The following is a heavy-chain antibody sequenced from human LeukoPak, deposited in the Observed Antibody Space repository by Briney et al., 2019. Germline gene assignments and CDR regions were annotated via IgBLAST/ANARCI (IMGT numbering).Heavy chain of an antibody. CDR3: AKDIYGDYLEYFQH. V-gene: IGHV3-48*01. Sequence: GGSLRLSCAASGFTFSSYTMNWVRQPPGKGLEWVSNIGTSSTTIYYADSVKGRFTISRDNAKNSLYLQMNSLRAEDTAVYYCAKDIYGDYLEYFQHWGQGTLVTVSS. CDR2: IGTSSTTI. CDR1: GFTFSSYT. J-gene: IGHJ1*01. D-gene: IGHD4-17*01.